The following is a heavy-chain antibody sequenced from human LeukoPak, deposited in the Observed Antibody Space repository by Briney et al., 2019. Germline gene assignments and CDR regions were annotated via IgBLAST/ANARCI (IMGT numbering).Heavy chain of an antibody. CDR1: GGSFSGYY. CDR2: INHSGST. D-gene: IGHD2-15*01. CDR3: ARDPGDCSGGSCYGHDAFDI. Sequence: SETLSLTCAVYGGSFSGYYGSWIRQPPGKGLEWIGEINHSGSTNYNPSLKSRVTISVDTSKNQFSLKLSSVTAADTAVYYCARDPGDCSGGSCYGHDAFDIWGQGTMVTVSS. V-gene: IGHV4-34*01. J-gene: IGHJ3*02.